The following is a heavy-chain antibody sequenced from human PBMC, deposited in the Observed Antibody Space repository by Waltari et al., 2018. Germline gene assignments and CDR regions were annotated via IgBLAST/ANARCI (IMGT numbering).Heavy chain of an antibody. CDR2: IYHSGST. J-gene: IGHJ6*02. V-gene: IGHV4-30-2*01. Sequence: QVQLQESGPGLVKPSQTLSLTCTVSGGPISSGGYSWRWIRQPPGKGLEWIGYIYHSGSTYYNPSLKSRVTISVDRSKNQFSLKLSSVTAADTAVYYCAREGVVVPAAMGDNGMDVWGQGTTVTVSS. CDR1: GGPISSGGYS. CDR3: AREGVVVPAAMGDNGMDV. D-gene: IGHD2-2*01.